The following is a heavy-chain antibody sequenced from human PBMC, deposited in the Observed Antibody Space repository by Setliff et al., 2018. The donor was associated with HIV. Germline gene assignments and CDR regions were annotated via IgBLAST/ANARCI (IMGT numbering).Heavy chain of an antibody. CDR3: ARLDWFSKNFDF. J-gene: IGHJ4*02. CDR1: GDSISSSGPGYY. Sequence: SETLSLTCTVSGDSISSSGPGYYWGWVRQPPGRGLEWIGEAYHRGNTNYNPSLKSRVTMSVDKSLNQVSLKLSSVTAADTAVYFCARLDWFSKNFDFWGQGTLVTVSS. D-gene: IGHD3-3*01. V-gene: IGHV4-61*05. CDR2: AYHRGNT.